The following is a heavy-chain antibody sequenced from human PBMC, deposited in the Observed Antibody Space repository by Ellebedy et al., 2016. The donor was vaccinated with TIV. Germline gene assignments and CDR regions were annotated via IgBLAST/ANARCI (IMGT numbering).Heavy chain of an antibody. CDR2: ISSSGSTI. CDR3: ARYYVWGSSDFDY. CDR1: GFTFSDYY. D-gene: IGHD3-16*01. Sequence: GESLKISCAASGFTFSDYYMSWIRQAPGKGLEWVSYISSSGSTIYYADSVKGRFTISRDNAKNSLYLQMNSLRAEDTAVYYCARYYVWGSSDFDYWGQGTLVTVSS. V-gene: IGHV3-11*01. J-gene: IGHJ4*02.